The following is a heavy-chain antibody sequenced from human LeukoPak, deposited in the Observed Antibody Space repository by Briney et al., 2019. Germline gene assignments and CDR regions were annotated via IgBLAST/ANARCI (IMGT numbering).Heavy chain of an antibody. CDR2: ISSSSSTI. J-gene: IGHJ4*02. CDR3: ARDKYYYDSSGYSSFDY. CDR1: GFTFITYS. V-gene: IGHV3-48*01. Sequence: GGSLRLSCAASGFTFITYSMNWVRQAPGKGLEWVSYISSSSSTIYYADSVRGRFTISRDNAKNSLYLQMNSLRAEDTAVYYRARDKYYYDSSGYSSFDYWGQGTLVTVSS. D-gene: IGHD3-22*01.